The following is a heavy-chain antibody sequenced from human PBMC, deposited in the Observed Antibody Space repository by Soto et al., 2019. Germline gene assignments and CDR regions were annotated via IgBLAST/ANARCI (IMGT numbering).Heavy chain of an antibody. CDR1: GYSVTSYW. D-gene: IGHD1-20*01. J-gene: IGHJ4*02. CDR3: ARPVVNNWNYVDY. Sequence: GESLKISCKGSGYSVTSYWIGWVRQMPGKGLEWMGIIYPGDSDTRYSPSFQGQVTISADKSVSTAYLQWSSLKASDTAMYYCARPVVNNWNYVDYWGQGTLVTVSS. V-gene: IGHV5-51*01. CDR2: IYPGDSDT.